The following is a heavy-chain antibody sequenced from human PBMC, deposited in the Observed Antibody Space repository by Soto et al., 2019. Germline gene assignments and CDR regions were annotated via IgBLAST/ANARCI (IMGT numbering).Heavy chain of an antibody. Sequence: GGSLRLSCAASGFTVSSHYMSWIRQAPGKGLEWVSYISSSGKTIYYADSVKGRFTISRDNAKNSLYLQMNSLRAEDTAAYYCTRGGSSWHVWGQGTLVTVSS. V-gene: IGHV3-11*01. CDR3: TRGGSSWHV. D-gene: IGHD6-13*01. J-gene: IGHJ4*02. CDR1: GFTVSSHY. CDR2: ISSSGKTI.